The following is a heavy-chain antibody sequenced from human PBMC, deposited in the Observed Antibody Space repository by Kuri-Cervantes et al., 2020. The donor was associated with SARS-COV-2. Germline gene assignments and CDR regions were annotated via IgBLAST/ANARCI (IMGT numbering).Heavy chain of an antibody. CDR3: ARAQGYYCMDV. CDR1: GFTFSSYW. CDR2: IKQDGSEK. Sequence: ETLSLTCAASGFTFSSYWMSWVRQAPGKGLEWVANIKQDGSEKYYVDSVKGRFTISRDNAKNSLYLQMNSLRAEDTAVYYCARAQGYYCMDVWGKGTTVTVSS. J-gene: IGHJ6*03. V-gene: IGHV3-7*03.